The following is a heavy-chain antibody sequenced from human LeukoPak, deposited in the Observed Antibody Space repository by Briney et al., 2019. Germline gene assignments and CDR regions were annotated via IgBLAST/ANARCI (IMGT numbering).Heavy chain of an antibody. Sequence: PGGSLRLSCAASGFIFSTYSMNWVRQAPGKGLEWISYISGSSISIYYADSVKGRFTISRDNAKNSLYLQMNNLRDEDTAVYYCARDRLVGGCWGQGTLVTVSS. V-gene: IGHV3-48*02. D-gene: IGHD2-2*01. CDR2: ISGSSISI. CDR1: GFIFSTYS. CDR3: ARDRLVGGC. J-gene: IGHJ4*02.